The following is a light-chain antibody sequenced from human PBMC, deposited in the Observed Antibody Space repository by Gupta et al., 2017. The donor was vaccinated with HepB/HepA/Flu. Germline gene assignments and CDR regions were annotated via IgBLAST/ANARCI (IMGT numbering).Light chain of an antibody. CDR3: QQRISCPLT. CDR1: QSISRY. Sequence: IPMTQSPSSLSASVGDRITITCRASQSISRYLDWYQQKPGKAPKLLIYMASSLQSGVPSRFSGSGSGTDFTLTISSLQPEDFASYYCQQRISCPLTFGRGTKVEIK. J-gene: IGKJ4*01. V-gene: IGKV1-39*01. CDR2: MAS.